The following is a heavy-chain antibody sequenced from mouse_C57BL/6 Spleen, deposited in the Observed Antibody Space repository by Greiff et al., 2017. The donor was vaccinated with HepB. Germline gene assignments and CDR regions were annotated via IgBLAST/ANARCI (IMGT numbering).Heavy chain of an antibody. V-gene: IGHV1-9*01. D-gene: IGHD2-1*01. CDR2: ILPGSGST. Sequence: QVQLQQSGAELMKPGASVKLSCKATGYTFTGYWIEWVKQRPGHGLEWIGEILPGSGSTNYNEKFKGKATFTADTSSNTAYMQLSSQTTEDSDIYYCAGREGWYGGGRAMDYWGQGTSVTVSS. CDR1: GYTFTGYW. CDR3: AGREGWYGGGRAMDY. J-gene: IGHJ4*01.